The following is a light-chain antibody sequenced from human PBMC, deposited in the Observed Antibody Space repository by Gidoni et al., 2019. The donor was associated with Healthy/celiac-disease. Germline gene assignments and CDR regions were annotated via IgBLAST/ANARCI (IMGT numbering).Light chain of an antibody. CDR3: QHSYSTPWT. Sequence: DHKMTQSPSSLSASVGARVTITCRASQSISSYLNWYQQQPVKAPKLLIYAASSLQSGLPSRFSGSGSGTDFTLTISSLQPEDFATYYCQHSYSTPWTFGQGTKVEIK. J-gene: IGKJ1*01. CDR2: AAS. V-gene: IGKV1-39*01. CDR1: QSISSY.